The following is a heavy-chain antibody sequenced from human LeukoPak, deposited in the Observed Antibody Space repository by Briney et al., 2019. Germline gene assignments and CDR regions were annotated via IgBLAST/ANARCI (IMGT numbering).Heavy chain of an antibody. Sequence: ASVKVSCKASGYTFTGYYMHWVRQAPGQGLEWMGWINPNSGGTNYAQKFQGRVTMTRDTSISTAYMELSRLRSDDTAVYYCAREGGGYIPAHFDYWGQGTLVTVSS. V-gene: IGHV1-2*02. CDR2: INPNSGGT. D-gene: IGHD3-16*01. J-gene: IGHJ4*02. CDR1: GYTFTGYY. CDR3: AREGGGYIPAHFDY.